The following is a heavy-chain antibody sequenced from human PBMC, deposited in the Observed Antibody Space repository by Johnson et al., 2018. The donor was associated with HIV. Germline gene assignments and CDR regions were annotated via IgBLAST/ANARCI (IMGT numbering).Heavy chain of an antibody. CDR3: ASGIWYLWSAFDI. Sequence: VKLVESGGGLVQPGGSLRLSCAASEFIFSNYWMSWVRQAPGKGLEWVANIKQEGRETHYADSVKGRFTISRDDAKNSLYLQMNSLRAEDTAVYYCASGIWYLWSAFDIWGQGAMVIVSS. CDR2: IKQEGRET. CDR1: EFIFSNYW. V-gene: IGHV3-7*02. J-gene: IGHJ3*02. D-gene: IGHD3-3*01.